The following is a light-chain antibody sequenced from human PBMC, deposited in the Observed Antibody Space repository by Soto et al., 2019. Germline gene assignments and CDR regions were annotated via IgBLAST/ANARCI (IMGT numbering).Light chain of an antibody. Sequence: QSVLTQPPSVSAAPGQKVTISCSGTSSNIGNNYVSWYQHFPGTAPKLLIYEDNKRPSEIPDRFSGSKSGTSATLGITGFQTGDEADYYCGTWDNSLSIYVFATGTKSPS. J-gene: IGLJ1*01. CDR3: GTWDNSLSIYV. CDR1: SSNIGNNY. V-gene: IGLV1-51*02. CDR2: EDN.